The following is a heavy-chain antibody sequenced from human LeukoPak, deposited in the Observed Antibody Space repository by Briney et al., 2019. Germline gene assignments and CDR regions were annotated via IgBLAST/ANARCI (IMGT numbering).Heavy chain of an antibody. J-gene: IGHJ4*02. CDR1: GYTFTGYY. V-gene: IGHV1-2*06. CDR3: ASFSGGSWRVDY. D-gene: IGHD2-15*01. Sequence: ASVKVSCKASGYTFTGYYMHWVRQAPGQGLEWMGRINPNSGGTNYAQKFQGRVTMTRDTSISTAYMELSRLRSDDTAVYYCASFSGGSWRVDYWGQGTLVTASS. CDR2: INPNSGGT.